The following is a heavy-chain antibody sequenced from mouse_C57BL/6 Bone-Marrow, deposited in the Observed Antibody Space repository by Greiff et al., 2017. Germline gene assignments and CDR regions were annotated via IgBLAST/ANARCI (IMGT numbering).Heavy chain of an antibody. CDR1: GYTFTDYN. Sequence: VQLQQSGPELVKPGASVKIPCKASGYTFTDYNMDWVKQSHGKSLEWIGDINPNNGGTIYNQKFKGKATLTVDKSSSTAYMELRSLTSEDTAVYYWARSNYGSSNYFDYWGQGTTLTVSS. J-gene: IGHJ2*01. CDR3: ARSNYGSSNYFDY. D-gene: IGHD1-1*01. V-gene: IGHV1-18*01. CDR2: INPNNGGT.